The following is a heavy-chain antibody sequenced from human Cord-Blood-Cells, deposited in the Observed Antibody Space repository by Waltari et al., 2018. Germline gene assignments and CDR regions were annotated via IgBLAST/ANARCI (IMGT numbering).Heavy chain of an antibody. CDR2: IYYSGST. CDR3: ARDGSMITFESYGMDV. V-gene: IGHV4-59*01. D-gene: IGHD3-16*01. CDR1: GGSLSSYY. Sequence: QVQLQESGPGLVKPSETLSRPCTVSGGSLSSYYWSWIRQPPGKGLEWIGYIYYSGSTNYNPSLKSRVTISVDTSKNQFSLKLSSVTAADTAVYYCARDGSMITFESYGMDVWGQGTTVTVSS. J-gene: IGHJ6*02.